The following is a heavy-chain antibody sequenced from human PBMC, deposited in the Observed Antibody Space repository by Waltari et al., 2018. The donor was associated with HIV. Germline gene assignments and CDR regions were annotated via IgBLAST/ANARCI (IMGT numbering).Heavy chain of an antibody. Sequence: EVQLVESGGGLVQSGRSLRLSCTASGFTFGSQQLSWFRQAPGKGLEWVGFIRSKTYGGTTEYAASVKDRFTISRDDSKSIAYLQMNSLKTEDTAVYYCSRSRGYSYGYADYWGQGTLVTVSS. CDR3: SRSRGYSYGYADY. CDR2: IRSKTYGGTT. CDR1: GFTFGSQQ. J-gene: IGHJ4*02. V-gene: IGHV3-49*02. D-gene: IGHD5-18*01.